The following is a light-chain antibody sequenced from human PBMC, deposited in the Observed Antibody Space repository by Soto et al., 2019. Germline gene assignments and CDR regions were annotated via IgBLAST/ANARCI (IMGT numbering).Light chain of an antibody. CDR2: QAS. J-gene: IGKJ4*01. CDR1: QNITRW. V-gene: IGKV1-5*03. Sequence: DIQITQSPSTLSTSIGDRVTITCLASQNITRWLAWYQQKPGKAPKLLIYQASTLESGVPSRFSGSGSGTEFSLTISSLQPDDFATYCCQQFKNYPLTFGGGTKVDI. CDR3: QQFKNYPLT.